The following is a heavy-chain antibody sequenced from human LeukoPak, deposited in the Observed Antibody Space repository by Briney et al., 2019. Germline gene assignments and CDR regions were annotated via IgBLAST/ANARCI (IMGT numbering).Heavy chain of an antibody. CDR3: ARDQGRTTGTTVAFDI. D-gene: IGHD1-1*01. J-gene: IGHJ3*02. CDR1: GFTFSSYW. V-gene: IGHV3-7*01. Sequence: GGSLRLSCAASGFTFSSYWMSWVRQATGKGLEWVANIKQDGSEKYYVDSVKGRFTISRDNAKNSLYLQMNSLRAEDTAVYYCARDQGRTTGTTVAFDIWGQGTMVTVSS. CDR2: IKQDGSEK.